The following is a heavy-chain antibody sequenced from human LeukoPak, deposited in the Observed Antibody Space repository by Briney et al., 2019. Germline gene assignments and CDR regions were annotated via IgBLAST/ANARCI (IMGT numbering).Heavy chain of an antibody. D-gene: IGHD3-22*01. Sequence: GGSLRLSGAASGFTFSSYAMSWVRQAPGKGLEWVSAISGSGGSTYYADSVKGRFTISKDNSKNAPYMQRTGQRAVYKAVNYSAKSHTPYHCNGYCNYGGQGTLVT. CDR1: GFTFSSYA. V-gene: IGHV3-23*01. CDR2: ISGSGGST. J-gene: IGHJ4*02. CDR3: AKSHTPYHCNGYCNY.